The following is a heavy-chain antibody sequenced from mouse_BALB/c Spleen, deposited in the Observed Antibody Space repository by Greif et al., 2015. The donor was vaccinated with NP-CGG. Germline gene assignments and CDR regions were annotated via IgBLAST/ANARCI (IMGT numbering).Heavy chain of an antibody. V-gene: IGHV5-6*02. D-gene: IGHD2-1*01. J-gene: IGHJ2*01. CDR2: ISSGGSYT. CDR3: SLYGNYQFYY. Sequence: EVKLVESGGDLVKPGGSLKLSCAASGFTFRSYGMSWVRLTPDKRLEWVATISSGGSYTYYPDSVKGRFTISRDNAKNTLDLQMSSLKSEDTAMYYWSLYGNYQFYYWGQDTTLTASS. CDR1: GFTFRSYG.